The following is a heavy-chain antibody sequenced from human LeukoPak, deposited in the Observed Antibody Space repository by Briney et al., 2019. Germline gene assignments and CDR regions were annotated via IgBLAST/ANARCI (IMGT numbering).Heavy chain of an antibody. Sequence: GGSLRLSCAASGFTFSSYRMSWVRQAPGKGLEWVSAISGSGGSTYYADSVKGRFTISRDNAKNSLHLQMNSLRVEDMAVYFCANIREKYYYASSGYSSTYYFDYWGQGTLVTVSS. V-gene: IGHV3-23*01. D-gene: IGHD3-22*01. J-gene: IGHJ4*02. CDR3: ANIREKYYYASSGYSSTYYFDY. CDR1: GFTFSSYR. CDR2: ISGSGGST.